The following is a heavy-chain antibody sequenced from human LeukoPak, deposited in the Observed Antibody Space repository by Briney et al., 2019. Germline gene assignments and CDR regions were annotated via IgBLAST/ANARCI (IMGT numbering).Heavy chain of an antibody. Sequence: ASVKVSCKASGYTFTSYYMHWVRQAPGQGLEWMGIINPSGGSTSYAQKFQGRVTMTRDMSTSTVYMELSSLRSEDTAVYYCARVTPTPYYFDYWGQGTLVTVSS. CDR3: ARVTPTPYYFDY. CDR1: GYTFTSYY. J-gene: IGHJ4*02. CDR2: INPSGGST. V-gene: IGHV1-46*01.